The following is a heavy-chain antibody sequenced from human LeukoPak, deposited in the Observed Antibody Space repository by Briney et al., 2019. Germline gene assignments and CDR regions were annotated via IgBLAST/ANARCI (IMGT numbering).Heavy chain of an antibody. Sequence: GSSVKVSCKASGGTFSSYAISWVRQAPGQGLEWMGGIIPIFGTANYAQKFQGRVTITADESTSTAYMELSSLRSEDTAVYCCATSEYYDFWSGFPFDYWGQGTLVTVSS. CDR1: GGTFSSYA. V-gene: IGHV1-69*01. J-gene: IGHJ4*02. D-gene: IGHD3-3*01. CDR2: IIPIFGTA. CDR3: ATSEYYDFWSGFPFDY.